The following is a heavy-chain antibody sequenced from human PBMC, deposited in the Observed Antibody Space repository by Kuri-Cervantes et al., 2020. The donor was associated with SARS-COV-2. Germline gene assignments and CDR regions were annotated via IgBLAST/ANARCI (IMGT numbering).Heavy chain of an antibody. D-gene: IGHD3-3*01. V-gene: IGHV3-47*02. CDR1: GFAFSSYV. CDR2: IGTGGDT. CDR3: ARAYYDFWGGYHPFDY. J-gene: IGHJ4*02. Sequence: GGSLRLSCAASGFAFSSYVLHWVRRAPGKGPEWASAIGTGGDTYYADSVMGRFTISRDNSKNTLYLQMNSLRAEDTAVYYCARAYYDFWGGYHPFDYWGQGTLVTVSS.